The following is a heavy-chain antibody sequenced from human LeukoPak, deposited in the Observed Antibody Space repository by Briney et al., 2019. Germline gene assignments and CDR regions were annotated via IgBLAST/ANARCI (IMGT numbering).Heavy chain of an antibody. D-gene: IGHD6-6*01. CDR3: ARGTARVGY. CDR1: GFNFDAYG. J-gene: IGHJ4*02. V-gene: IGHV3-20*04. CDR2: INWSGGIS. Sequence: PGGSLRLSCAASGFNFDAYGMNWVRQVPGKGLEWVSGINWSGGISHYADSVKGRFTISRDNAKNSLYLQMNSLRAEDTAVYYCARGTARVGYWGQGTLVTVSS.